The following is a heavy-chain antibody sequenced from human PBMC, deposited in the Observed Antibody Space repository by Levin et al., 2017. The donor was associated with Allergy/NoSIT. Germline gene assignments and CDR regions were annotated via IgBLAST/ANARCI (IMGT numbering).Heavy chain of an antibody. V-gene: IGHV5-51*01. J-gene: IGHJ3*02. CDR2: IYPGDSDT. CDR1: GYSFTSYW. D-gene: IGHD2-15*01. CDR3: ARQGVVAALHDAFDI. Sequence: PGESLKISCKGSGYSFTSYWIGWVRQMPGKGLEWMGIIYPGDSDTRYSPSFQGQVTISADKSISTAYLQWSSLKASDTAMYYCARQGVVAALHDAFDIWGQGTMVTVSS.